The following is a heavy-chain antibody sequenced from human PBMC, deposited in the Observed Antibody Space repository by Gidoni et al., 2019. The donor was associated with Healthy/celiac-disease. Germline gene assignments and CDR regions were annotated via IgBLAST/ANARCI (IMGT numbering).Heavy chain of an antibody. CDR2: INPNSGGT. V-gene: IGHV1-2*02. CDR3: ARVDYDFWSGWSAVATFDY. D-gene: IGHD3-3*01. Sequence: QVQLVQSGAEVKKPGASVKVSCKASGYTFTGYYMHWVRQAPGQGLEWMGWINPNSGGTNYAQKFQGRVTMTRDTSISTAYMELSRLRSDDTAVYYCARVDYDFWSGWSAVATFDYWGQGTLVTVSS. CDR1: GYTFTGYY. J-gene: IGHJ4*02.